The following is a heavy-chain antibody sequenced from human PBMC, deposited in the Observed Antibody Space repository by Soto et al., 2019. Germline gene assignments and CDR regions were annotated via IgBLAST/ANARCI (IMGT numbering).Heavy chain of an antibody. CDR1: GGSFSGYY. Sequence: PSETLSLTCAVYGGSFSGYYWSWIRQPPGKGLEWIGEINHSGSTNYNPSLKSRVTISVDTSKNQFSLKLSSVTAADTAVYYCAVVQVGDWFDPWGQGTLVTVSS. D-gene: IGHD1-26*01. CDR3: AVVQVGDWFDP. CDR2: INHSGST. V-gene: IGHV4-34*01. J-gene: IGHJ5*02.